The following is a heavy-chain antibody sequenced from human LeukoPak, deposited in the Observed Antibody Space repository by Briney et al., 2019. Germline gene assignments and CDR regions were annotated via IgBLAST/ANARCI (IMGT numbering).Heavy chain of an antibody. Sequence: PSETLSLTCTVSGGSISSSSTYQWGWIRQPPGEGLEWIGSIYYNGNTYYSPSLKSRVTISVVTSNNQFSPRLTSVTAADTAVYYCARLTYYYGSGTYPWFDPWGQGTLVTVSS. D-gene: IGHD3-10*01. J-gene: IGHJ5*02. CDR1: GGSISSSSTYQ. CDR3: ARLTYYYGSGTYPWFDP. CDR2: IYYNGNT. V-gene: IGHV4-39*01.